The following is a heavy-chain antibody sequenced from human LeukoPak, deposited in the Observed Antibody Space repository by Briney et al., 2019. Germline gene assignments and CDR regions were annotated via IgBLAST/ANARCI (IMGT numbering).Heavy chain of an antibody. J-gene: IGHJ6*03. CDR3: ARGSGTTSDYYYMDV. Sequence: PSETLSLTCTVSGGSISSYYWSWIRQPAGKGLEWIGRIYTSGSTNYNPSLKSRVTMSVDTSKNQFSLKLSSVTAADTAVYYCARGSGTTSDYYYMDVWGKGTTVTASS. CDR1: GGSISSYY. D-gene: IGHD1-7*01. V-gene: IGHV4-4*07. CDR2: IYTSGST.